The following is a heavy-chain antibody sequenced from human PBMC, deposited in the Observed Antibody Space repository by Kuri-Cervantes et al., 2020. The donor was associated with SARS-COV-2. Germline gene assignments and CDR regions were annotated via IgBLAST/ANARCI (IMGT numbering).Heavy chain of an antibody. V-gene: IGHV3-30*19. J-gene: IGHJ4*02. Sequence: GEPLKISCAASGFTFSSYGMHWVRQAPGKGLEWVAVISYDGSNKYYADSVKGRFTISRDNSKNTLYLQMNSLRAEDTAVYYCAKDRSNPRLPYTGTFDYWGQGTLVTVSS. CDR1: GFTFSSYG. CDR2: ISYDGSNK. D-gene: IGHD1-14*01. CDR3: AKDRSNPRLPYTGTFDY.